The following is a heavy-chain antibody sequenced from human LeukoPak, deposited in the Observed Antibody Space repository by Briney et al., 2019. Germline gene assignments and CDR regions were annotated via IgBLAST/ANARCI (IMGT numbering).Heavy chain of an antibody. J-gene: IGHJ6*02. CDR2: IIPIFGIA. CDR3: ARLSDCSGGSCYSYYYYGMDV. D-gene: IGHD2-15*01. CDR1: GGTFSSYA. Sequence: ASVKVSCKASGGTFSSYAISWVRQAPGQGLEWMGRIIPIFGIANYAQKFQGRVTITADKSTSTAYMELSSLRSEDTAVYYCARLSDCSGGSCYSYYYYGMDVWGQGTMVTVSS. V-gene: IGHV1-69*04.